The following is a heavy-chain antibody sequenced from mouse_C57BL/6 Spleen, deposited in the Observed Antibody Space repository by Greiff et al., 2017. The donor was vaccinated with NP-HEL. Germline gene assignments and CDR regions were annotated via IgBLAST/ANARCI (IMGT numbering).Heavy chain of an antibody. D-gene: IGHD1-1*01. CDR3: ARDHYGSSAWFAY. CDR2: IYPGSGST. V-gene: IGHV1-55*01. Sequence: QVQLQQPGAELVKPGASVKMSCKASGYTFTSYWITWVKQRPGQGLEWIGDIYPGSGSTNYNEKFKSKATLTVDTSSSTAYMQLSSLTSEDSAVYYCARDHYGSSAWFAYWGQGTLVTVSA. J-gene: IGHJ3*01. CDR1: GYTFTSYW.